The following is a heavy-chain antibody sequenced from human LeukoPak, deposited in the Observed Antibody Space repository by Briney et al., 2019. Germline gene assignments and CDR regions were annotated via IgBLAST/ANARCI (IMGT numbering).Heavy chain of an antibody. V-gene: IGHV4-59*01. Sequence: SETLSLTCIVSGGSISSSYWSWIRQPPGKGLEWIGYVHYSGSTNYNPSLKSRVTISVDTSKNRFSLKLTSVTAADTAVYYCARAIPRFGEAIAYYYGMDVWGQGTTVTVSS. CDR1: GGSISSSY. D-gene: IGHD3-10*01. J-gene: IGHJ6*02. CDR2: VHYSGST. CDR3: ARAIPRFGEAIAYYYGMDV.